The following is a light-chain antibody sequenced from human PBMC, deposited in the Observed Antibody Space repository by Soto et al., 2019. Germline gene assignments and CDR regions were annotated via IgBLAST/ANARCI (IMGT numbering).Light chain of an antibody. Sequence: QSVLTQPASVSGSPGQSITISCTGTSSDVGSYNLVSWYQQHPGKAPKLMIYEVSKRPSGVSNRFSGSKSGNTASLTISGLQDEDEADYYCCSYAGSSTFEFGGGTKLTVL. V-gene: IGLV2-23*02. CDR2: EVS. J-gene: IGLJ2*01. CDR3: CSYAGSSTFE. CDR1: SSDVGSYNL.